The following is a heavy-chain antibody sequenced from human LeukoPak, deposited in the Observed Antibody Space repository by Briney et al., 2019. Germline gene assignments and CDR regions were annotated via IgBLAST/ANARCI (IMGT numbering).Heavy chain of an antibody. D-gene: IGHD3-22*01. CDR2: IKSDGKT. CDR1: GFTSSSYA. CDR3: ARAPSEIGGYYPEYFRH. Sequence: PGGSLRLSCAASGFTSSSYAMSWVRQAPGKGLVWVSRIKSDGKTNYADSVKGRFTISRDNAKNTVSLQMNSLRAEDTGVYYCARAPSEIGGYYPEYFRHWGQGTLVTVSS. J-gene: IGHJ1*01. V-gene: IGHV3-74*01.